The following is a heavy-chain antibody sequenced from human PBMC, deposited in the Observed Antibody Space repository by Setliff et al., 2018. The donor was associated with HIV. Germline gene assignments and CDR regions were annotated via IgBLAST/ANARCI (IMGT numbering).Heavy chain of an antibody. Sequence: GGSLRLSCAASGFTFSDYYMGWIRQAPGKGLAWVSYISGRGDYTIYTDSVKGRFTISRDNAKNSLYLQMNSLRAEDTAVYYCASDYWGQGTLVTVSS. CDR1: GFTFSDYY. V-gene: IGHV3-11*06. CDR3: ASDY. CDR2: ISGRGDYT. J-gene: IGHJ4*02.